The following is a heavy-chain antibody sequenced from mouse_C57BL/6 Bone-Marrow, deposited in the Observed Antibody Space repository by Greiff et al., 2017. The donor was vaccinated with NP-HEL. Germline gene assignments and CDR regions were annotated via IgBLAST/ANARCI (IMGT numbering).Heavy chain of an antibody. CDR3: ATSTDIDY. J-gene: IGHJ2*01. CDR1: GFTFSSYG. V-gene: IGHV5-6*02. Sequence: DVKLVESGGDLVKPGGSLKLSCAASGFTFSSYGMSWVRQTPDKRLEWVATISSGGSYTYYPDSVKGRFTISRDNAKNTLYLQMSSLKSEDTAMYYCATSTDIDYWGQGTTLTVSS. D-gene: IGHD1-1*01. CDR2: ISSGGSYT.